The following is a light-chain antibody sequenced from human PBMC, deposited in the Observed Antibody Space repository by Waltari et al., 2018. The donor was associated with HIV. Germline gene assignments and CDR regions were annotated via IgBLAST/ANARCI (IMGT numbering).Light chain of an antibody. CDR3: QAADSTTWV. CDR1: ALAKQY. V-gene: IGLV3-25*03. CDR2: KDT. Sequence: SYELTQPPSVSVSPGQTARITCSGDALAKQYAYWYQQKPGQAPILVIYKDTGEPSGYHVRFARAGSGTTVRLVIRGFQGEDEGDYDCQAADSTTWVCGGVTKLTVL. J-gene: IGLJ3*02.